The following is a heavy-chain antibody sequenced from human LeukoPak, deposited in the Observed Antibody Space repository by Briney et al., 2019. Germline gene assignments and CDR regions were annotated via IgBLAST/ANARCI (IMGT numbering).Heavy chain of an antibody. CDR2: IKQDGSEK. D-gene: IGHD1-20*01. J-gene: IGHJ4*02. V-gene: IGHV3-7*03. Sequence: GGPLRLSCAASGFTFSNYWMSWVRQAPGKGLEWVANIKQDGSEKYYVGSVKGRFTISRDNAKNSLYLQMNSLRAEDTAVYYCARDNNWSSDYWGQGTLVTVSS. CDR1: GFTFSNYW. CDR3: ARDNNWSSDY.